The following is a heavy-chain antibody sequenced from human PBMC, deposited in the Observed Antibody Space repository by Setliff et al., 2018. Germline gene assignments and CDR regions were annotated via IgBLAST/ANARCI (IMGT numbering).Heavy chain of an antibody. CDR3: ARGISFHLEWLL. V-gene: IGHV4-39*07. CDR1: GGSISSSSYY. CDR2: INHSGST. Sequence: SETLSLTCTVSGGSISSSSYYWSWIRQPPGKGLEWIGEINHSGSTNYNPSLQSRVTISVDRSKNQFSLKLSSVTAADTAVYYCARGISFHLEWLLWGQGTLVTVSS. J-gene: IGHJ4*02. D-gene: IGHD3-3*01.